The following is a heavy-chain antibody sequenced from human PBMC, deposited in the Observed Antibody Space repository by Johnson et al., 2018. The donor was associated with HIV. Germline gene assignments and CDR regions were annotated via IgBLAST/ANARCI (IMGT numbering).Heavy chain of an antibody. CDR3: ARAYTYGAFDI. V-gene: IGHV3-11*06. CDR2: ISGST. D-gene: IGHD5-18*01. CDR1: GFTFSDYY. Sequence: QVQLVESGGGFVKPGGSLRLSCAASGFTFSDYYMSWIRQAPGKGLEWISYISGSTYHADSVQGRFIISRDNSKSTLYLQMNSLRAEDTAVYYCARAYTYGAFDIWGQGTTVTISS. J-gene: IGHJ3*02.